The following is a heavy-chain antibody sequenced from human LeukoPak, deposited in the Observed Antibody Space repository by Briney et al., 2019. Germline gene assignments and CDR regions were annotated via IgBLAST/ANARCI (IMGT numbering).Heavy chain of an antibody. CDR1: GFTFSTYG. CDR2: IWYDGSNE. Sequence: GGSLRLSCAASGFTFSTYGMHWVRQAQGKGLEWVALIWYDGSNENYADSVKGRFTISRDNSRNTLYLQMNSLRGEDTAVYHCARGGLTIAEATTSWYLDYWGQGTLVTVSS. V-gene: IGHV3-33*01. CDR3: ARGGLTIAEATTSWYLDY. J-gene: IGHJ4*02. D-gene: IGHD1-26*01.